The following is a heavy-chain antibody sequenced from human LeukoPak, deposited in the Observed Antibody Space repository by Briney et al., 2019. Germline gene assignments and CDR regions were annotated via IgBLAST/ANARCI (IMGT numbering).Heavy chain of an antibody. D-gene: IGHD3-10*01. CDR1: GGSISSYY. CDR2: IYYSGST. Sequence: SETLSLTCTVSGGSISSYYWSWIRQPPGKGLEWSGYIYYSGSTNYNPSLKSRVTISVDTSKNQFSLKLSSVTAADTAVYYCARRGLYYGSGSYYTGFGYYGMDVWGKGTTVTVSS. V-gene: IGHV4-59*01. J-gene: IGHJ6*04. CDR3: ARRGLYYGSGSYYTGFGYYGMDV.